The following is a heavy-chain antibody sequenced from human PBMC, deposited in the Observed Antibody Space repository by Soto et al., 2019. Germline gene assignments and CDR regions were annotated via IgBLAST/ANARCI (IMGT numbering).Heavy chain of an antibody. D-gene: IGHD5-18*01. J-gene: IGHJ4*02. CDR3: ARSANTYGPPFDY. V-gene: IGHV3-66*01. CDR1: GFTVGNNY. Sequence: EVHLVESGGGLVQPGGSLRLSCAASGFTVGNNYMSWVRQAPGKGLEWVSIIHRGGSTSYADSVKGRFTISRDSSKNILYLQINGLTADDTAVYYCARSANTYGPPFDYWGQGALVTVSS. CDR2: IHRGGST.